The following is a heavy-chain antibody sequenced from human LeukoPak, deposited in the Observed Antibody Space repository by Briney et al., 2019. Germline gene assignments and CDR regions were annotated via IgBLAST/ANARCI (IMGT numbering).Heavy chain of an antibody. D-gene: IGHD3-3*01. J-gene: IGHJ4*02. CDR3: VNFDFWSDSGSDF. Sequence: PGRSLRLSCEASGFSFSNNAMNWVRQAPGKGLEWVAMISYDARKIYYEDSVKGRFTISRDNSKNTVYLQMTSLRLEDTAIYYCVNFDFWSDSGSDFWGQGTLVTVSS. CDR2: ISYDARKI. V-gene: IGHV3-30*04. CDR1: GFSFSNNA.